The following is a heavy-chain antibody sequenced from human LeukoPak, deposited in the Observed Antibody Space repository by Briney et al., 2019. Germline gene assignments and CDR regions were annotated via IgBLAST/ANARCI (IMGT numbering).Heavy chain of an antibody. D-gene: IGHD3-10*01. Sequence: GGSLRLSCAASGFTFSSYGMHWVRQAPGKGLEWVAVISYDGSNKYHADSVKGRFTISRDNSKNTLYLQMNSLRAEDTAVYYCASRGHVGSGTYSPYDYWGQGTLVTVSS. J-gene: IGHJ4*02. V-gene: IGHV3-30*03. CDR1: GFTFSSYG. CDR2: ISYDGSNK. CDR3: ASRGHVGSGTYSPYDY.